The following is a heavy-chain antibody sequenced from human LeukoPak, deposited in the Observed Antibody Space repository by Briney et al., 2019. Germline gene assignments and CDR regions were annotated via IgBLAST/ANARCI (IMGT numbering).Heavy chain of an antibody. CDR2: INPNSGGT. V-gene: IGHV1-2*02. J-gene: IGHJ6*03. CDR1: GYTFTGYY. D-gene: IGHD5-18*01. CDR3: ARDNGSGYTNGYEHYYYYLDV. Sequence: ASVKVSCKASGYTFTGYYMHWVRQAPGQGLEWMGWINPNSGGTNYAQKFQGRVTMTRDTSISTAYMELSRLRSDDTAVYYCARDNGSGYTNGYEHYYYYLDVWGKGTTVTVSS.